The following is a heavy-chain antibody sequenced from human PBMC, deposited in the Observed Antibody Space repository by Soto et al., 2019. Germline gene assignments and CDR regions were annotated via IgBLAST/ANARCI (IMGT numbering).Heavy chain of an antibody. CDR2: IIPILGIA. Sequence: GASVKVSCKASGGTFSSYTISWVRQAPGQGLEWMGRIIPILGIANYAQKFQGRVTITADKSTSTAYMELSSLRSEDTAVYYCAREAMVLGVIYYYYYYYMDVWGKGTTVTVSS. D-gene: IGHD3-10*01. J-gene: IGHJ6*03. V-gene: IGHV1-69*04. CDR3: AREAMVLGVIYYYYYYYMDV. CDR1: GGTFSSYT.